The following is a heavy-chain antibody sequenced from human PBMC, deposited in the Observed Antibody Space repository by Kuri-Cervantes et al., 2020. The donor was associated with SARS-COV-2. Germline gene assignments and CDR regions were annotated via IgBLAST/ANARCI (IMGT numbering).Heavy chain of an antibody. CDR3: AKDVDYYGSGRYYRGNFDY. V-gene: IGHV3-21*01. D-gene: IGHD3-10*01. CDR1: GFTFSSYS. CDR2: ISSSSSYI. J-gene: IGHJ4*02. Sequence: GGSLRLSCAASGFTFSSYSMNWVRQAPGKGLEWVSSISSSSSYIYYADSVKGRFTISRDNAKNSLYLQLTGLRAEDMAVYYCAKDVDYYGSGRYYRGNFDYWGQGTLVTVSS.